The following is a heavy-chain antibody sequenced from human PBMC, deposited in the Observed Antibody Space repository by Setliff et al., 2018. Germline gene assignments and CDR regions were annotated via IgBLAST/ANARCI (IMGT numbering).Heavy chain of an antibody. D-gene: IGHD5-18*01. CDR2: TIPMFGST. J-gene: IGHJ6*03. CDR1: GDNFSSYG. V-gene: IGHV1-69*05. Sequence: GASVKVSCKASGDNFSSYGISWVRQAPGQGLEWMGGTIPMFGSTSYAQKFQGRVTIITDESTTTAYMELSSLGSEDTAVYYCVREGVDTRSSTDYRYYMDVWGKGTTVTVSS. CDR3: VREGVDTRSSTDYRYYMDV.